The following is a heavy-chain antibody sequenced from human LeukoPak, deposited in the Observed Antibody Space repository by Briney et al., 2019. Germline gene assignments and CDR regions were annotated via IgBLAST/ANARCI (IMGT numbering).Heavy chain of an antibody. CDR2: VTSVGGAT. D-gene: IGHD2-8*01. V-gene: IGHV3-23*01. Sequence: GGSLRLSCEASGFTFSSYAFAWVRQAPGKGLEWVAAVTSVGGATHFAVSVKGRFTISRDNSKNTMYLEMNSLRAEDTAIYFCGSDPNGDYVGALGYWGRGALVTVSS. J-gene: IGHJ4*01. CDR3: GSDPNGDYVGALGY. CDR1: GFTFSSYA.